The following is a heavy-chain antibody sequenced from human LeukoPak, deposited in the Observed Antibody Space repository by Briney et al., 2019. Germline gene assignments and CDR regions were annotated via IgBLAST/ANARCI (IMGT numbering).Heavy chain of an antibody. CDR3: ATGSYYYDSSGYYYGYDAFNI. J-gene: IGHJ3*02. D-gene: IGHD3-22*01. CDR1: GFTFDDYA. Sequence: TGGSLRLSCAASGFTFDDYAMHWVRQAPGKGLEWVSLISWDGGSPYYADSVKGRFTISRDNSKNSLYLQMNSLRAEDTALYYCATGSYYYDSSGYYYGYDAFNIWGQGTMVTVSS. CDR2: ISWDGGSP. V-gene: IGHV3-43D*03.